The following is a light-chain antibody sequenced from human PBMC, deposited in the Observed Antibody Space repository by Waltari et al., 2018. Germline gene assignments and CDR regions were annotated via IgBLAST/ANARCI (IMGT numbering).Light chain of an antibody. V-gene: IGLV2-8*01. CDR2: EVS. Sequence: QSALTQPPSASGSPGQSVTISCTGTSSDVGGYNSVPWYQQHPGKAPKLMIYEVSKRPSGVPDRFSGSKSGNTASLTVSGLQAEDEADYYCSSYAGSILYVFGTGTKVTVL. CDR1: SSDVGGYNS. J-gene: IGLJ1*01. CDR3: SSYAGSILYV.